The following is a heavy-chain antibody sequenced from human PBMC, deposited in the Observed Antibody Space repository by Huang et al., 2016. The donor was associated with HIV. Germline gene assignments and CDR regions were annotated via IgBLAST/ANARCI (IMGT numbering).Heavy chain of an antibody. CDR1: GYTFSSFG. CDR2: IIVYNGNT. CDR3: ARGGGIQLWLLGYYYMDV. D-gene: IGHD5-18*01. J-gene: IGHJ6*03. V-gene: IGHV1-18*01. Sequence: QVQLVQSGAEVKKPGASVTVSCKASGYTFSSFGSSWVRQAPGQGLEWVGWIIVYNGNTKFAQKFQGRVTMTTDTSTSTAYMELRSLRSDDTAVYYCARGGGIQLWLLGYYYMDVWGNGTTVTVSS.